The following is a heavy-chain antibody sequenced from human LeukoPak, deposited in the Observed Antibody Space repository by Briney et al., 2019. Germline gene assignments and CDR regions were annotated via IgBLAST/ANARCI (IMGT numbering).Heavy chain of an antibody. CDR3: AKCWDRRYYYGMDV. Sequence: GGSLRLSCAASGFTFSSYGMHWVRQAPGKGLEWVAVISYDGSNKYYADSVKGRFTISRDNSKNTLYLQMNSLRAEDTAVYYCAKCWDRRYYYGMDVWGQGTTVTVSS. CDR1: GFTFSSYG. J-gene: IGHJ6*02. CDR2: ISYDGSNK. D-gene: IGHD1-26*01. V-gene: IGHV3-30*18.